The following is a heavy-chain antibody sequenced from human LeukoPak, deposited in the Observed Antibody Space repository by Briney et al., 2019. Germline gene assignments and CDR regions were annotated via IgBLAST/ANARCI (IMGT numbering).Heavy chain of an antibody. J-gene: IGHJ4*02. CDR3: VKDNTIAVAGTWFDY. D-gene: IGHD6-19*01. Sequence: GGSLRLSCSASGFTFSSYAMHWVRQAPGKGLEYVSAISSNGGSTYYADSVKGGFTISRDNSKNTLYLQMSSLRAEDTAVYYCVKDNTIAVAGTWFDYWGQGTLVTVSS. V-gene: IGHV3-64D*06. CDR2: ISSNGGST. CDR1: GFTFSSYA.